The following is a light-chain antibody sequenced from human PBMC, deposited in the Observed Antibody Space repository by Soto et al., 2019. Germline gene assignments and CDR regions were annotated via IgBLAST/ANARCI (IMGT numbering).Light chain of an antibody. J-gene: IGLJ1*01. CDR2: GNN. CDR3: QSYDSSLSGYV. CDR1: SANIRAAYN. Sequence: SVLTQPPSVSGAPGQRVIISCTGSSANIRAAYNVDWYQQLPGTAPKLLIYGNNNRPSGVPARFCGSKSGTSASLAIAGLPAEDEGDYYCQSYDSSLSGYVFGTGTKGTV. V-gene: IGLV1-40*01.